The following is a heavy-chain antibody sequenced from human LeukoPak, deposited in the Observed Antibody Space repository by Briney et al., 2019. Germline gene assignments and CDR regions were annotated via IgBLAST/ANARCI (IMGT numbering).Heavy chain of an antibody. D-gene: IGHD2-2*01. V-gene: IGHV3-30*18. J-gene: IGHJ6*02. CDR2: ISYDGSNK. CDR1: GFTFSSYG. Sequence: GRSLGLSCAASGFTFSSYGMHWVRQAPGKGLEWVAVISYDGSNKYYADSVKGRFTISRDNSKNTLYLQMNSLRAEDTAVYYCAKAHSTSYSLYYYYYGMDVWGQGTTVTVSS. CDR3: AKAHSTSYSLYYYYYGMDV.